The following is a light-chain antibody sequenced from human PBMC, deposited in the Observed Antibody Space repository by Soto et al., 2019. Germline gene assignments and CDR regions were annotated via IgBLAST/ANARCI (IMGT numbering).Light chain of an antibody. CDR2: GNS. V-gene: IGLV1-40*01. CDR3: QSYDSSLSGVV. CDR1: SSNIGAGYN. Sequence: QAVVTQPPSVSGAPGQRVTISCTGSSSNIGAGYNVHWYQQLPETAPKLLIYGNSNRPSGVPDRFSGSKSGTSASLAITGLQADDEADYYCQSYDSSLSGVVFGGGTKVTVL. J-gene: IGLJ2*01.